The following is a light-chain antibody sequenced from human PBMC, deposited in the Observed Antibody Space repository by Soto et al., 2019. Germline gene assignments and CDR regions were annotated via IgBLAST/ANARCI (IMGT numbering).Light chain of an antibody. CDR2: GTS. V-gene: IGKV3-15*01. Sequence: EIVMTQSPATLSVSPREGVTLSCRASQSVNSNLAWYQQKPGQAPRLLMYGTSTRATGVPARFSGSGSGTEFSLTISSLQSEDFAVYYCQQYDNWPYTFGQGTKLEIK. CDR3: QQYDNWPYT. CDR1: QSVNSN. J-gene: IGKJ2*01.